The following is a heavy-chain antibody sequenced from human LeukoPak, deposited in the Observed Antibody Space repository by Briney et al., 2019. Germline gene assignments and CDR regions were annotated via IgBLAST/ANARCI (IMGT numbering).Heavy chain of an antibody. D-gene: IGHD1-26*01. CDR1: GYTLTSYG. CDR2: ISVYNGHT. Sequence: WASVKVSCKASGYTLTSYGISWVRQAPGQGLEWMGWISVYNGHTNYAQKLQGRVTMTTDTSTTTAYMELRTLRSDDTAVYYCARGGRWELPRPYAFDVWGQGTVVTVSS. V-gene: IGHV1-18*01. CDR3: ARGGRWELPRPYAFDV. J-gene: IGHJ3*01.